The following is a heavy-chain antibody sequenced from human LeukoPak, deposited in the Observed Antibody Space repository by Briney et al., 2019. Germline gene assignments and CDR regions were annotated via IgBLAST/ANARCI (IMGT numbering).Heavy chain of an antibody. J-gene: IGHJ4*02. D-gene: IGHD1-26*01. CDR2: ISSSGSTI. CDR3: ARERVVGATSLFLFDY. Sequence: GGSLSLSCAASGFTFSSYEMNWVRQAPGKGLEWVSYISSSGSTIYYADSVKGRFTISRDNAKNSLYLQMNSLRAEDTAVYYCARERVVGATSLFLFDYWGQGTLVTVSS. V-gene: IGHV3-48*03. CDR1: GFTFSSYE.